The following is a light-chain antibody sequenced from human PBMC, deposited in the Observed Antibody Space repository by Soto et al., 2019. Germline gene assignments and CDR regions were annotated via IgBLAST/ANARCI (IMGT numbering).Light chain of an antibody. CDR2: TTS. CDR3: QQCGGSPLFS. CDR1: QSVTSSC. J-gene: IGKJ3*01. V-gene: IGKV3-20*01. Sequence: EIVLTQSPGTLSLSPGERATLSCTASQSVTSSCLAWYQRKPGQAPRLLIHTTSIRATDIPDKFSGSGSGTDFTLTISRLEPQDSAVYYCQQCGGSPLFSFGPGTRVHI.